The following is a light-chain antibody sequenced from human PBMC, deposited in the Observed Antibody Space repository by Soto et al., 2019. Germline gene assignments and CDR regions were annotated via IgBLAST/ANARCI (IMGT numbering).Light chain of an antibody. CDR2: DVS. CDR1: SSDVGGYNY. V-gene: IGLV2-14*01. Sequence: QSALTQPASVSGSPGQSITISCTGTSSDVGGYNYVSWYQQHPGKAPKLMIYDVSNRPSGVSNRFSVSKSGNTASLTISGLQAEDEADYYSSSYTSSSTLVFGGGTKLTVL. J-gene: IGLJ2*01. CDR3: SSYTSSSTLV.